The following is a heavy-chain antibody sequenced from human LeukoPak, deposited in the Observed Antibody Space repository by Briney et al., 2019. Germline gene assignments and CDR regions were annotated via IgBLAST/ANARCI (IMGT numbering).Heavy chain of an antibody. Sequence: PSETLSLSCTVSGGSFSSSNYYWGWIRQPPGKGLEWIGSIYYSGNTYYNPSLKGRVAISGDASKNQFSLRLSSVTAADTAVYYCARVTGYVMEDYFDYWGQGALVTVSS. D-gene: IGHD6-13*01. V-gene: IGHV4-39*07. CDR2: IYYSGNT. CDR1: GGSFSSSNYY. J-gene: IGHJ4*02. CDR3: ARVTGYVMEDYFDY.